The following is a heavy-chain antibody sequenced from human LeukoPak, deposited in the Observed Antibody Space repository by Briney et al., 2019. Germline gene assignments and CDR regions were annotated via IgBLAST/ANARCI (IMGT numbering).Heavy chain of an antibody. CDR1: GYTFTGYY. V-gene: IGHV1-2*02. J-gene: IGHJ4*02. D-gene: IGHD2-2*01. Sequence: ASVKVSCKASGYTFTGYYIHWLRQAPGQGLEWMGWINPNSGGTNYAQKFQGLVTMSRDTSITTAYMELNRLISDDTAVYFCARTKPPCTSCLLLDYWGQGTLVTVSS. CDR2: INPNSGGT. CDR3: ARTKPPCTSCLLLDY.